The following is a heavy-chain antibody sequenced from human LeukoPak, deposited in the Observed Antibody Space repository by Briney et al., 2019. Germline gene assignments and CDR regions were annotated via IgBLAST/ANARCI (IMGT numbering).Heavy chain of an antibody. J-gene: IGHJ6*03. Sequence: PSESLSLTCTVSGGSISSGSYYWSWIRQPAGKGLEWIGRIYTSGSTNYNPSLKSRVTISVDTSKNQFSLKLSSVTAADTAVYYCASLKDYYYMDVWGKGTTVTVSS. CDR3: ASLKDYYYMDV. CDR1: GGSISSGSYY. CDR2: IYTSGST. V-gene: IGHV4-61*02.